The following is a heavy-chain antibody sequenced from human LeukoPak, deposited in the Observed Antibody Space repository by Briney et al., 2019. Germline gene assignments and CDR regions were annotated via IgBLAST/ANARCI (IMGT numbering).Heavy chain of an antibody. D-gene: IGHD6-13*01. CDR3: ARVSRPGYSSSRRVIDP. J-gene: IGHJ5*02. CDR1: GYTFTSYG. V-gene: IGHV1-18*01. CDR2: ISAYNGNT. Sequence: ASVKVSCMASGYTFTSYGISWVRLAPGQGIEWMGWISAYNGNTNYAQKLQGRVTMTTDTSTSTAYMELRSLRSDDTAVYYCARVSRPGYSSSRRVIDPWGQGTLVTVSS.